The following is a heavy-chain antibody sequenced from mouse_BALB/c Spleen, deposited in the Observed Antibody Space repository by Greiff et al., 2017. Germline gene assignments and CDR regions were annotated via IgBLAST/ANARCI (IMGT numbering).Heavy chain of an antibody. CDR1: GFTFSSYT. D-gene: IGHD2-2*01. J-gene: IGHJ4*01. CDR3: ARGYGYVYYYAMDY. CDR2: ISNGGGST. Sequence: EVKLVESGGGLVQPGGSLKLSCAASGFTFSSYTMSWVRQTPEKRMEWVAYISNGGGSTYYPDTVKGRFTISRDNAKNTLYLQMSSLKSEDTAMYYCARGYGYVYYYAMDYWGQGTSVTVSS. V-gene: IGHV5-12-2*01.